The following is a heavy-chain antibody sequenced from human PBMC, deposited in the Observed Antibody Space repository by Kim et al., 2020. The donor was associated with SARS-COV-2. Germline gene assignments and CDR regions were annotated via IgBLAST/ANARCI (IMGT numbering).Heavy chain of an antibody. CDR3: ARRPPVILPYGYYRRFDC. V-gene: IGHV1-24*01. CDR2: FDPVDGET. J-gene: IGHJ5*01. CDR1: GYTFTELS. Sequence: ASVKVSCKVSGYTFTELSMHWVRQAPGKGLEWMGGFDPVDGETNYAQKFQGRVTMTADTSTDTAYMELSSLRSEDTAVYYCARRPPVILPYGYYRRFDCW. D-gene: IGHD3-3*01.